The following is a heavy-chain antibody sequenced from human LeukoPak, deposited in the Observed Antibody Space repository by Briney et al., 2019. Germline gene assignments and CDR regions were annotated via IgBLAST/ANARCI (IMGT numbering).Heavy chain of an antibody. D-gene: IGHD3-10*01. CDR2: MHHDGSA. CDR1: GGSVSSGRYY. J-gene: IGHJ4*02. Sequence: SETLSLTCTVPGGSVSSGRYYWSWLRQPPGKGLEWIAEMHHDGSANYNPSLKSRVSMSVDKSKNHFSLRLTSVTAADTAVYYCAREGLGETYFEYWGRGILVTVSS. V-gene: IGHV4-61*03. CDR3: AREGLGETYFEY.